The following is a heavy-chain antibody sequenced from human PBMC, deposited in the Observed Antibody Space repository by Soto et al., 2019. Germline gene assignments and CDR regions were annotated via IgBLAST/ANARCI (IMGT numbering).Heavy chain of an antibody. V-gene: IGHV1-3*01. D-gene: IGHD3-9*01. Sequence: KFQGRVTITRDTSASTAYMELSSLRSEDTAVYYCARDYPPIYDILTAYYFDYWGQGTLVTVAS. CDR3: ARDYPPIYDILTAYYFDY. J-gene: IGHJ4*02.